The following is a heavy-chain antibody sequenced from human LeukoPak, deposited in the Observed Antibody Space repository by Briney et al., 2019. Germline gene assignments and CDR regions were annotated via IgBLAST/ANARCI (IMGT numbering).Heavy chain of an antibody. CDR2: IIPIFGTA. CDR1: GGTLSSYA. D-gene: IGHD3-22*01. V-gene: IGHV1-69*05. Sequence: GSSVKVSCKASGGTLSSYAISWVRQAPGQGLEWMGRIIPIFGTANYAQKFQGRVTITTDESTSTAYMELSSLRSEDTAVYYCARDGFAEKWLVPIYWGQGTLVTVSS. J-gene: IGHJ4*02. CDR3: ARDGFAEKWLVPIY.